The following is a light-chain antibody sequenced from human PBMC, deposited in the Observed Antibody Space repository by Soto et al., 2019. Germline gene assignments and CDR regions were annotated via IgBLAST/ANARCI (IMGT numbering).Light chain of an antibody. CDR3: QRYATYSPT. J-gene: IGKJ5*01. CDR1: QTVGIY. Sequence: DIQMTQSPSSLSASVGDRFTITCRASQTVGIYLSWFQQKPGKAPKLLIYAASSLQSGVPSRFSGSGTGTEFTLTISSLQPDDFATYYCQRYATYSPTFGQETRLEIK. V-gene: IGKV1-39*01. CDR2: AAS.